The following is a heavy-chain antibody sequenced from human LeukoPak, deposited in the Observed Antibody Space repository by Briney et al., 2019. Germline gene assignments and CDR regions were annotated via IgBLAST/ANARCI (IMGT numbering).Heavy chain of an antibody. Sequence: VKPSETLSLTCSVSGDSISLSFYYWGWIRQPPGKALEWIGSVYYSGTTSYNLSLKSRVTISVDMSKNHFSLRLRSVTAADTAMYYCARGTLYRGWSYYLDFWGQGSQVTVSS. J-gene: IGHJ4*02. V-gene: IGHV4-39*07. D-gene: IGHD6-19*01. CDR1: GDSISLSFYY. CDR3: ARGTLYRGWSYYLDF. CDR2: VYYSGTT.